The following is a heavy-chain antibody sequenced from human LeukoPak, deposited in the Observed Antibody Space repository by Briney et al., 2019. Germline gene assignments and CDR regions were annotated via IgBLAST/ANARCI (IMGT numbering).Heavy chain of an antibody. Sequence: QAGGSLRLSCAASGFTFSSYEMNWVRQAPGKGLEWVSYISSSGSTIYYADSVKGRFTISRDNAKNSLYLQMNSLRAEDTAVYYCARGGSIFDYWGQGTLVTVSS. V-gene: IGHV3-48*03. CDR3: ARGGSIFDY. J-gene: IGHJ4*02. CDR1: GFTFSSYE. CDR2: ISSSGSTI.